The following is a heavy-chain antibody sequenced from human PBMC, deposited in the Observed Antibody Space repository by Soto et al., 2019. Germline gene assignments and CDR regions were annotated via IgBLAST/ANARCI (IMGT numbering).Heavy chain of an antibody. CDR3: AILHHYDFWNASHCDF. V-gene: IGHV3-23*01. CDR2: VTGSGALA. CDR1: GFTFNEYA. Sequence: EVHLLESGGGLVQPGGSLRLSCATSGFTFNEYAMSWVRRAPGKGREWVSGVTGSGALAYYADSVKGRFTITRDVSKKTLYLQMDGLRPEDTAVYYCAILHHYDFWNASHCDFWGQGTLVTVSS. J-gene: IGHJ4*02. D-gene: IGHD3-3*01.